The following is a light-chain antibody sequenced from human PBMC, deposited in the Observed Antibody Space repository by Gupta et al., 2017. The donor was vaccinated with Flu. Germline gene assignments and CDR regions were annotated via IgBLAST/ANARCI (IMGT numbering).Light chain of an antibody. J-gene: IGKJ1*01. CDR2: GAS. Sequence: DIVLTQSPATLSLSPGERATLSCRASQSVSSSYLAWYQQKPGQAPRLLINGASSRATGLPGRVSCSGSGTDFALTITRLEPEDYAVDYGQQYGSSPRTFGQGTKVEIK. CDR1: QSVSSSY. CDR3: QQYGSSPRT. V-gene: IGKV3-20*01.